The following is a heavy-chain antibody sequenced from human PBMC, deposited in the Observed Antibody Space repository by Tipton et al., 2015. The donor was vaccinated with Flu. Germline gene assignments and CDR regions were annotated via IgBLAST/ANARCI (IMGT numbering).Heavy chain of an antibody. Sequence: TLSLTCTVSGASITSGNNYWSWIRQPAGKGLEYIGRFYTSGGTKYNPSLKSRVSISVDTSKNQSSLRLSSVTAADTAVYYCARHTGDSVRGIIDYWGQGTLVTVSS. CDR1: GASITSGNNY. D-gene: IGHD3-10*02. CDR2: FYTSGGT. CDR3: ARHTGDSVRGIIDY. V-gene: IGHV4-61*02. J-gene: IGHJ4*02.